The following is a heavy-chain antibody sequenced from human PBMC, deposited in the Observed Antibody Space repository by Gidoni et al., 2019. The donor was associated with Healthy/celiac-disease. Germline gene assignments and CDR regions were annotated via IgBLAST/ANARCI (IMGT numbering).Heavy chain of an antibody. CDR3: AKEAYCSSTSCYEG. CDR1: GFSFSSYD. V-gene: IGHV3-23*01. J-gene: IGHJ4*02. Sequence: EVPLLESGGGLVQRGGSLRLSCAASGFSFSSYDMSWVRQAPGKGLEWVSAISGSGGSTYYADSVKGRFTISRDNSKNTLYLQMNSLRAEDTAVYYCAKEAYCSSTSCYEGWGQGTLVTVSS. CDR2: ISGSGGST. D-gene: IGHD2-2*01.